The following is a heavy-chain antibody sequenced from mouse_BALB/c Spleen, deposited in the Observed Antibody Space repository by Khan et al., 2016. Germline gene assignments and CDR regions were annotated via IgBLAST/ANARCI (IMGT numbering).Heavy chain of an antibody. V-gene: IGHV14-3*02. Sequence: VQLQQSGAELVKPGASVKLSCTASGFNIKDTYMHWVKQRPEQGLEWIGRIDPANGNTKYDPKFQGKATITADTSSNTAYLQLSSLTSEDTAVYYCARGVRRVYFDYWGQGTTLTVSS. CDR2: IDPANGNT. D-gene: IGHD2-14*01. CDR3: ARGVRRVYFDY. J-gene: IGHJ2*01. CDR1: GFNIKDTY.